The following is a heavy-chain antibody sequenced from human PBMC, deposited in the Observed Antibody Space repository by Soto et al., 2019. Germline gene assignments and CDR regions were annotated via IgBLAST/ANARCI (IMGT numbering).Heavy chain of an antibody. D-gene: IGHD3-22*01. V-gene: IGHV4-30-4*01. CDR1: GGSISSGDYY. CDR2: IYYSGST. CDR3: ARDLFYDSSGYESRIQYNWFDP. J-gene: IGHJ5*02. Sequence: PSETLSLTCTVSGGSISSGDYYWSWIRQPPGKGLEWIGYIYYSGSTYYNPSLKSRVTISVDTSKNQFSLKLSSVTAADTAVYYCARDLFYDSSGYESRIQYNWFDPWGQGTLVTVSS.